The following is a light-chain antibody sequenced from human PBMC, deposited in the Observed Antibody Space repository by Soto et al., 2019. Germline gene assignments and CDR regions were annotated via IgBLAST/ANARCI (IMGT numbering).Light chain of an antibody. CDR1: QSISSW. J-gene: IGKJ2*01. Sequence: DIQMTQSPSTLSASVGDRVTITCRASQSISSWLAWYQQKPGKAPKLLISKASSLESGVPSRFSGSGSGTEFTLTISSLQPEDFATYYCQQYNSYSLYTFGQGTKLEIK. CDR2: KAS. CDR3: QQYNSYSLYT. V-gene: IGKV1-5*03.